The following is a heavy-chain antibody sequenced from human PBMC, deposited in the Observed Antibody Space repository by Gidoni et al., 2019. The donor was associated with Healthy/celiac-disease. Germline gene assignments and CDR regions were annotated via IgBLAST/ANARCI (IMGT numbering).Heavy chain of an antibody. D-gene: IGHD3-3*01. CDR2: IYWNDDK. V-gene: IGHV2-5*01. CDR3: AHRPQKIRFLEWLLFDY. CDR1: GFSLSTSGVG. Sequence: QITLKESGPTLVKPTQTLTLTCTFSGFSLSTSGVGVGWIRQPPGKALEWLALIYWNDDKRYSPSLKSRLTITKDTSKNQVVLTMTNMDPVDTATYYCAHRPQKIRFLEWLLFDYWGQGTLVTVSS. J-gene: IGHJ4*02.